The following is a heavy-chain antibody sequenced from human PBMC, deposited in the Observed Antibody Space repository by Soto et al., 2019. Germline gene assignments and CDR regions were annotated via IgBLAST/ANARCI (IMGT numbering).Heavy chain of an antibody. D-gene: IGHD3-10*01. CDR3: ARNGLLWFGDNWFDP. CDR2: ISAYNGNT. V-gene: IGHV1-18*01. CDR1: GYTFTSYG. Sequence: GASVKVSYKASGYTFTSYGISWVRQAPGQGLEWMGWISAYNGNTNYAQKLQGRVTMTTDTSTSTAYMELRSLRSDDTAVYYCARNGLLWFGDNWFDPWGQGTLVTVSS. J-gene: IGHJ5*02.